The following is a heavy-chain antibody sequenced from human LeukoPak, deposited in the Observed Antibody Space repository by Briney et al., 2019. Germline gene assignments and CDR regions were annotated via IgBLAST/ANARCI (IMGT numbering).Heavy chain of an antibody. CDR2: IIPIFGTA. V-gene: IGHV1-69*13. D-gene: IGHD6-6*01. CDR3: ARGRYSSSINSMDV. Sequence: ASVKVSCKASGGTFSSYTISWVRQAPEQGLEWMGGIIPIFGTANYAQKFQGRVTITADESTSTAYMELSSLRSEDTAVYYCARGRYSSSINSMDVWGQGTTVTVSS. CDR1: GGTFSSYT. J-gene: IGHJ6*02.